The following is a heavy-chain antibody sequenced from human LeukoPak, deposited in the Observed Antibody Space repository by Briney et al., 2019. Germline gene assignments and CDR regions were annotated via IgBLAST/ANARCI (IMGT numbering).Heavy chain of an antibody. CDR3: VRDVGGDSSGFDF. Sequence: GGSLRLSCAASGFTLSNYYMSCVRQAPGKGLEWVSVIYSGGSTYYADSVKGRLTISRDNSKNTLYLQMNSLRAEDTAVYYCVRDVGGDSSGFDFWGQGTLVTVSS. V-gene: IGHV3-66*01. J-gene: IGHJ4*02. D-gene: IGHD3-22*01. CDR1: GFTLSNYY. CDR2: IYSGGST.